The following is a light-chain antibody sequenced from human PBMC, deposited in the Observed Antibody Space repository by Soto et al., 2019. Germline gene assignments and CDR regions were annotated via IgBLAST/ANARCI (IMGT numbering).Light chain of an antibody. Sequence: QSALTQPASVSGSPGQSITISCTGTSSDVGGYDYVSWYQQHPGKAPKLMIYDVSDRPSGVSNRFSGSKSGNTASLTISGLQAEDEGDYYCSSYIGISSYKSSGTHWVFGGGTKVTVL. CDR1: SSDVGGYDY. J-gene: IGLJ3*02. V-gene: IGLV2-14*01. CDR3: SSYIGISSYKSSGTHWV. CDR2: DVS.